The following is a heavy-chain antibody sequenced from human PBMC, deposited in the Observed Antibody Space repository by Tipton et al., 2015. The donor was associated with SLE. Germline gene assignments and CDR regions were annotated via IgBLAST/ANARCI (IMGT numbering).Heavy chain of an antibody. CDR2: INHSGST. D-gene: IGHD6-6*01. CDR3: ARLVAARPGYYCGMDV. Sequence: TLSLTCVVSGYSISSGYYWGWIRQPPGKGLEWIGEINHSGSTNYNPSLKSRVTISVDTSKNQLSLNLESVTAADTAVYYCARLVAARPGYYCGMDVWGQGTTVTVSS. V-gene: IGHV4-38-2*01. CDR1: GYSISSGYY. J-gene: IGHJ6*02.